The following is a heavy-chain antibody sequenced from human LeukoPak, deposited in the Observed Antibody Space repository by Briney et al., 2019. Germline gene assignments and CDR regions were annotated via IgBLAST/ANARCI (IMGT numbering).Heavy chain of an antibody. CDR2: IHSDGSST. V-gene: IGHV3-74*01. CDR3: AKGGSKAPDY. J-gene: IGHJ4*02. Sequence: PGGSLRLSCEASGFTFSNYWMHWVRQAPGKGLVWVSRIHSDGSSTTYADSVKGRFTISRDNAKNTLYLQMNSLRAEDTAVYYCAKGGSKAPDYWGQGTLITVSP. D-gene: IGHD4-11*01. CDR1: GFTFSNYW.